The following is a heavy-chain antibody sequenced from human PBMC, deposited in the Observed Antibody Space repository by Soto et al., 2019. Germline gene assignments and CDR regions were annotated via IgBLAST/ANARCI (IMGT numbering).Heavy chain of an antibody. J-gene: IGHJ4*02. D-gene: IGHD5-12*01. V-gene: IGHV4-30-4*01. Sequence: SETLSLTCTVPGGSISSGDYYWSWIRQPPGKGLEWIGYIYYSGSTYYNPSLKSRVTISVDTSKNQFSLKLSSVTAADTAVYYCAIYSGYDLGFFDYWGQGTLVTVSS. CDR1: GGSISSGDYY. CDR2: IYYSGST. CDR3: AIYSGYDLGFFDY.